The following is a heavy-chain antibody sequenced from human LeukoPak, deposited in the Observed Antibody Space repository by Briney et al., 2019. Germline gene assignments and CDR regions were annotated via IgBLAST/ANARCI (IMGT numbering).Heavy chain of an antibody. CDR3: ARGSTMVRGVILGY. V-gene: IGHV1-8*01. D-gene: IGHD3-10*01. CDR1: GYTFTSYD. CDR2: MNPNSGNT. Sequence: ASVKVSCKAFGYTFTSYDINWVRQATGQGLEWMGWMNPNSGNTGYAQKFQGRVTMTRNTSISTAYMELSSLRSEDTAVYYCARGSTMVRGVILGYWGQGTLVTVSS. J-gene: IGHJ4*02.